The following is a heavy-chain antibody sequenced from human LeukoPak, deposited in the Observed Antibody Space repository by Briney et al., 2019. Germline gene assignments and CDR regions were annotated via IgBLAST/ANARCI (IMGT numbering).Heavy chain of an antibody. D-gene: IGHD1-26*01. CDR1: GGSISSYY. CDR3: ARDLTTWGEGATDWFDP. Sequence: PSETLSLTCTVSGGSISSYYWSWIRQPAGKGLEWIGRIYTSGSTNYNPSLKSRVTISVDTSKNQFSLKLSSVTAADTAVYYCARDLTTWGEGATDWFDPWGQGTLVTVSS. V-gene: IGHV4-4*07. J-gene: IGHJ5*02. CDR2: IYTSGST.